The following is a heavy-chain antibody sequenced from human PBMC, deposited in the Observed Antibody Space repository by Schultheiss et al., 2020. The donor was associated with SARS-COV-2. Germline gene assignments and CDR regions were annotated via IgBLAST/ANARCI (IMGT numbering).Heavy chain of an antibody. J-gene: IGHJ4*02. Sequence: ASVKVSCKASGYTFTSYYMHWVRQAPGQGLEWMGIINPSGGSTSYAQKFQGRVTMTRDTSTSTVYMELSSLRSEDTAVYYCARGVPITMVQGVNYQFDYWGQGTLVTVSS. CDR2: INPSGGST. V-gene: IGHV1-46*01. CDR1: GYTFTSYY. CDR3: ARGVPITMVQGVNYQFDY. D-gene: IGHD3-10*01.